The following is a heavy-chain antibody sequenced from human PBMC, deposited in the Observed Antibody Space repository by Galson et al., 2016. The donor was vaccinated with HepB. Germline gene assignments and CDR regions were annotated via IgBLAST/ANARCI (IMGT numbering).Heavy chain of an antibody. CDR2: IIASGAST. CDR1: GFTLNSYA. D-gene: IGHD1-14*01. CDR3: AREFKTGGL. V-gene: IGHV3-23*01. J-gene: IGHJ3*01. Sequence: SLRLSCAASGFTLNSYAVNWVRQAPGRGLEWVSSIIASGASTYYADPVKGRFTVSSDNSQNTVFLQMNSLRVDDTAIYYCAREFKTGGLWGQGTVVTVSS.